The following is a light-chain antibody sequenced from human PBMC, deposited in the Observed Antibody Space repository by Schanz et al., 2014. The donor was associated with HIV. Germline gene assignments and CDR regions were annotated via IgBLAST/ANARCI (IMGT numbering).Light chain of an antibody. J-gene: IGLJ1*01. Sequence: QSALTQPASVSGSPGQSITISCTGTSSDVGGYNYVSWYQQHPGKAPKLMIYDVSNRPSGVSSRFSGSKSGNTASLTISGLQPEDEADYYCSSYTSSSTLVFGTGTKVTVL. V-gene: IGLV2-14*03. CDR2: DVS. CDR3: SSYTSSSTLV. CDR1: SSDVGGYNY.